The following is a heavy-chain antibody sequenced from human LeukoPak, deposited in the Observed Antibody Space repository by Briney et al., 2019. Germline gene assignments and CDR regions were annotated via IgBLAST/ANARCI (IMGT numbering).Heavy chain of an antibody. V-gene: IGHV4-59*11. CDR2: IFYSGSL. J-gene: IGHJ4*02. Sequence: SETLSLTCTVSGASISSHYWSWIRQPPGKGLEWIGYIFYSGSLNYNPSLKSRVAISVDTSKDQFSLRLTSVTAADTAVYVCARGGGYSGSSFDYWGQGTLVTVSS. D-gene: IGHD1-26*01. CDR3: ARGGGYSGSSFDY. CDR1: GASISSHY.